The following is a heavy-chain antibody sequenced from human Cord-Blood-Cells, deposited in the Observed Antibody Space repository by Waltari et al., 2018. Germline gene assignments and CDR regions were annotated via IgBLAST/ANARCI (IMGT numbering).Heavy chain of an antibody. J-gene: IGHJ4*02. D-gene: IGHD3-22*01. CDR1: GGSVSSGSYY. CDR2: IYYSGST. CDR3: AREHSRDGYNFDY. V-gene: IGHV4-61*01. Sequence: QVQLQESGPGLVKPSETLSLTCTVSGGSVSSGSYYWSWLRQPPGKGLEWIGYIYYSGSTNYNPSLKSRVTISVDTSKNQFSLKLSSVTAADTAVYYCAREHSRDGYNFDYWGQGTLVTVSS.